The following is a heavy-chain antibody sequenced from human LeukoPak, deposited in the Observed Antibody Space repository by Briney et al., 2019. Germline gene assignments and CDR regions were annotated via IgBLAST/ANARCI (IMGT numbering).Heavy chain of an antibody. CDR1: GGSVSSGSYY. D-gene: IGHD1-1*01. Sequence: YPSETLSLTCTVSGGSVSSGSYYWSWIRQPPGKGLEWIGYIYYSGSTNYNPSLKSRVTISVDTSKNQFSLKLSSVTAADTAVYYCARGRRSQLERMRDYGMDVWGKGTTVTVSS. CDR2: IYYSGST. V-gene: IGHV4-61*01. CDR3: ARGRRSQLERMRDYGMDV. J-gene: IGHJ6*04.